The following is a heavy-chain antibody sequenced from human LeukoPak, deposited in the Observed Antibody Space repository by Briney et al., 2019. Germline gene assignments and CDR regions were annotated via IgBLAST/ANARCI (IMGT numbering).Heavy chain of an antibody. CDR3: AGHHPRNTVDF. Sequence: SETLSLTCTVSGGSISSYYWSWIRQPPGKGLEWIGYIYYSGSINYNPSLKSRVPISLDTSKNQFSLKLSSVTAADTAVYYCAGHHPRNTVDFWGQGTLVTVSS. CDR2: IYYSGSI. D-gene: IGHD2/OR15-2a*01. V-gene: IGHV4-59*08. CDR1: GGSISSYY. J-gene: IGHJ4*02.